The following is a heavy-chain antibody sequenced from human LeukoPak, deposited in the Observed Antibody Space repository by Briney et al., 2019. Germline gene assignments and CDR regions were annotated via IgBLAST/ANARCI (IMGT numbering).Heavy chain of an antibody. J-gene: IGHJ3*02. Sequence: GRSLRLSCAASGFTFDDYAMHWVRQAPEKGLEWVSGISWNSGSIGYADSVKGRFTISRDNAKDSLYLQMNSLRAEDTALYYCAKDFKAKDYGGNLATDAFDIWGQGTRVTVSS. CDR1: GFTFDDYA. CDR3: AKDFKAKDYGGNLATDAFDI. V-gene: IGHV3-9*01. D-gene: IGHD4-23*01. CDR2: ISWNSGSI.